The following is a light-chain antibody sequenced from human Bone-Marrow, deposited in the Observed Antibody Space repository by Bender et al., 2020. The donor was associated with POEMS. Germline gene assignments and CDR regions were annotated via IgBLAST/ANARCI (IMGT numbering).Light chain of an antibody. Sequence: QSVLTPPPSVSEAPGQRVTISCTGTSSNIGAGYDVNWYQQLPGSAPKLVVYSNYQRPSGVPARFSGSKSGTSASLAISDIQSEDEGDYYCSSWDDSLSGWVFGGGTKLTVL. CDR1: SSNIGAGYD. CDR2: SNY. J-gene: IGLJ3*02. CDR3: SSWDDSLSGWV. V-gene: IGLV1-40*01.